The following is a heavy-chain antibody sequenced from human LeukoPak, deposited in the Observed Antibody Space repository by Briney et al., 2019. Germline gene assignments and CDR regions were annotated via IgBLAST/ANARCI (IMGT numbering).Heavy chain of an antibody. CDR1: GGTFSSYA. CDR3: AFSSSWYYYYYYMDV. J-gene: IGHJ6*03. V-gene: IGHV1-69*06. Sequence: GASVKVSCKASGGTFSSYAISWVRQAPGQGLEWMGGIIPIFGTANYAQKFQGRVTITADKSTSTAYMELSSLRSEDTAVYYCAFSSSWYYYYYYMDVWGKGTTVTVSS. D-gene: IGHD6-13*01. CDR2: IIPIFGTA.